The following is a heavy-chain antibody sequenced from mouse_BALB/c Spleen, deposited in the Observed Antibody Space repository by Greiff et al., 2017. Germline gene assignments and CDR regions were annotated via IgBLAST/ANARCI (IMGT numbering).Heavy chain of an antibody. CDR2: INPSNGRT. J-gene: IGHJ3*01. CDR1: GYTFTSYW. D-gene: IGHD2-4*01. Sequence: QVQLQQPGAELVKPGASVKLSCKASGYTFTSYWMHWVKQRPGQGLEWIGEINPSNGRTNYNEKFKSKATLTVDKSSSTAYMQLSSLTSEDSAVYYCARQNYDWFAYWGQGTLVTVSA. V-gene: IGHV1S81*02. CDR3: ARQNYDWFAY.